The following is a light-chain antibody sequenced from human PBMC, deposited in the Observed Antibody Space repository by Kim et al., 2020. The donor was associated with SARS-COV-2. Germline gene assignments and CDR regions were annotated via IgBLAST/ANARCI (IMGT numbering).Light chain of an antibody. J-gene: IGKJ4*01. CDR1: RGFGST. Sequence: GCHGEGAPVSGWAIRGFGSTIEWCKQRPGQTPRGLTDGAYTRATGTPDRGRGRGSGTEFTLTTSSLQSEEFAVYYCQKYKNWQRTFGAGTKVDI. V-gene: IGKV3D-15*01. CDR3: QKYKNWQRT. CDR2: GAY.